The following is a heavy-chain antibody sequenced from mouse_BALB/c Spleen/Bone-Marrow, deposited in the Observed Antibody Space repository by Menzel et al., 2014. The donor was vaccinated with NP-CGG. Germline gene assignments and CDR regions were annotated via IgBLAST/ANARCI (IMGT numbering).Heavy chain of an antibody. D-gene: IGHD2-4*01. CDR1: GYSFTSFI. CDR2: INPYNDGT. Sequence: VQLQQSGPELVKPGASVKMSCKASGYSFTSFILHWVKMRPGQGLEWIGYINPYNDGTKYNEKFKGKAIPTSDKSSSSANMELSSLTSEDSAVYYCARAMIYYYAMDYWGQGTSVTVSS. J-gene: IGHJ4*01. V-gene: IGHV1-14*01. CDR3: ARAMIYYYAMDY.